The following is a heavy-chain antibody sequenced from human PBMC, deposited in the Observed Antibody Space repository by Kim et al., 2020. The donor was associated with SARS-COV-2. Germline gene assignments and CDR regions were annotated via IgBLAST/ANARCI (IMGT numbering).Heavy chain of an antibody. J-gene: IGHJ4*02. D-gene: IGHD2-2*01. CDR1: GFIFSDFG. V-gene: IGHV3-33*05. CDR3: AREYQRGDPDFDS. Sequence: GGSLRLSCGTSGFIFSDFGFHWVRQAPGKGLQWVATISKYGDNKLYADSVKGRFTISRDNSKNTLYLQMNSLRVEDTAVYYCAREYQRGDPDFDSWGQGTLVTVSS. CDR2: ISKYGDNK.